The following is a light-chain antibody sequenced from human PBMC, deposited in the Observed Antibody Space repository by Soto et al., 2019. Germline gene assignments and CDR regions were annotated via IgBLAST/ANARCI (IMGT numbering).Light chain of an antibody. CDR1: QSVSSSY. CDR2: GAS. V-gene: IGKV3-20*01. J-gene: IGKJ2*01. Sequence: EIVLTQSPGTLSLSPGERATLSCRASQSVSSSYLAWNQQKPGQAPRLLIYGASSRATGIPDRFSGSGSGTDFTLTISRLEPEYFAVYYCQQYGSLPYTFGQGTKLEIK. CDR3: QQYGSLPYT.